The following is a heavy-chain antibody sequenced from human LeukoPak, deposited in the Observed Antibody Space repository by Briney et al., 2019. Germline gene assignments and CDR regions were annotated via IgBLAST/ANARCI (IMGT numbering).Heavy chain of an antibody. V-gene: IGHV5-51*01. D-gene: IGHD2-2*01. CDR3: ARRYCSSTSCYAFDY. CDR1: GYSFTNYW. Sequence: GESLKISCKGGGYSFTNYWIGWVRQMPGKGLEWMGIIYPGDSDTRYSPSFQGQVTISADKSISTAYLQWSSLKASDTAVYYCARRYCSSTSCYAFDYWGQGTLVTVSS. CDR2: IYPGDSDT. J-gene: IGHJ4*02.